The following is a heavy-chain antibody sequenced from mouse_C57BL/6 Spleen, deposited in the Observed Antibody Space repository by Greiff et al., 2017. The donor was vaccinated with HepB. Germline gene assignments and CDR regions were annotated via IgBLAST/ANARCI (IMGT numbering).Heavy chain of an antibody. CDR2: IYPGDGDT. J-gene: IGHJ2*01. D-gene: IGHD4-1*01. V-gene: IGHV1-80*01. CDR1: GYAFSSYW. Sequence: VKLVESGAELVKPGASVKISCKASGYAFSSYWMNWVKQRPGKGLEWIGQIYPGDGDTNYNGKFKGKATLTADKSSSTAYMQLSSLTSEDSAVYFCAKVNWEGFYFDYWGQGTTLTVSS. CDR3: AKVNWEGFYFDY.